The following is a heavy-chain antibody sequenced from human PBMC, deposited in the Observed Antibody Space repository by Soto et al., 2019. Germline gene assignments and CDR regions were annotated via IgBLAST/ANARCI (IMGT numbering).Heavy chain of an antibody. CDR3: ARDGSRGYGSGNPYSDY. V-gene: IGHV1-69*08. D-gene: IGHD3-10*01. CDR2: IIPILGIA. CDR1: GGTFSSYT. J-gene: IGHJ4*02. Sequence: QVQLVQSGAEVKKPGSSVKVSCKASGGTFSSYTISWVRQAPGQGLEWMGRIIPILGIANYAQKFQGRVTITADKSTSTAYMELSSLRSEDTAVYYCARDGSRGYGSGNPYSDYWGQGTLVTVSS.